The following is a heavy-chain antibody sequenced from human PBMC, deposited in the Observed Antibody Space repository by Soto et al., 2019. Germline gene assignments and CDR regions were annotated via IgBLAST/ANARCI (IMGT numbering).Heavy chain of an antibody. CDR1: GYRFTSKW. V-gene: IGHV5-51*01. J-gene: IGHJ4*02. CDR2: IFPGDSDT. D-gene: IGHD5-12*01. Sequence: VESLKISCQSSGYRFTSKWIGWVRQMPAKGLEWMAIIFPGDSDTRYSPSFEGQVTISADKSISTAYLQWSSLKASATAMYYCARLADGYPGYWGQGTLFTVS. CDR3: ARLADGYPGY.